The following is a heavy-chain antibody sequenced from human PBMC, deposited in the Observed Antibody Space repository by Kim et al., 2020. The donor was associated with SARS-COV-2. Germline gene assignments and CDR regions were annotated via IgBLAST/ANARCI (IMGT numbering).Heavy chain of an antibody. CDR3: ARVAGITIFGVALPYYFYIDV. CDR1: GFTFSSYW. J-gene: IGHJ6*03. V-gene: IGHV3-7*01. D-gene: IGHD3-3*01. Sequence: GGSLRLSCAASGFTFSSYWMSWVRQAPGKGLEWVANIKQDGSEKYYVDSVKGRFTISRDNAKNSLYLQMNSLRAEDTAVYYCARVAGITIFGVALPYYFYIDVWGKGTTVTVSS. CDR2: IKQDGSEK.